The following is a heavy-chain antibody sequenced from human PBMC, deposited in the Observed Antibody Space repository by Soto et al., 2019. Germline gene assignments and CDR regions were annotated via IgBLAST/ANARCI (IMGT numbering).Heavy chain of an antibody. Sequence: QVQLQESGPGLVKPSQTLSLTCTVSGGSISSGGYYWSWIRQHPGKGLEWIGYIYYSGSTYYNPALKCRVXXXVXASKNQFSLKLRSVTAADTAVYYCAISSGYADWFDPWGQGTLVTVSS. CDR2: IYYSGST. CDR1: GGSISSGGYY. J-gene: IGHJ5*02. D-gene: IGHD3-22*01. CDR3: AISSGYADWFDP. V-gene: IGHV4-31*03.